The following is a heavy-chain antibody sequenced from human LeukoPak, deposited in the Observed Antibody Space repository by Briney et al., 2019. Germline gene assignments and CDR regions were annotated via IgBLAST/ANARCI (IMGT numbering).Heavy chain of an antibody. CDR2: ISAYNGNT. CDR3: ARSRGSRDYYYMDV. CDR1: GYTFTSYG. D-gene: IGHD1-26*01. Sequence: GASVKVSCKASGYTFTSYGISWVRQAPGQGLEWMGWISAYNGNTNYAQRLQGRVTMTTDTSTSTAYMELRSLRSDDTAVYYCARSRGSRDYYYMDVWGKGTTVTVSS. V-gene: IGHV1-18*01. J-gene: IGHJ6*03.